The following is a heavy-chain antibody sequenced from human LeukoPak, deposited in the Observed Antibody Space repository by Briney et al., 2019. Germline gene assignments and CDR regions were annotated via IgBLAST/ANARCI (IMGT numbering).Heavy chain of an antibody. D-gene: IGHD5-24*01. CDR2: IYYSGST. V-gene: IGHV4-59*08. Sequence: PSETLSLTCTVSGGSMSSDYWSWIRQPPGKGLEWIGYIYYSGSTKYNPSLKSRVTISVDTSKNQFSLKLSSVTAADTAAYYCARGAGAGYYLEPFDYWGQGTLVTVS. CDR3: ARGAGAGYYLEPFDY. CDR1: GGSMSSDY. J-gene: IGHJ4*02.